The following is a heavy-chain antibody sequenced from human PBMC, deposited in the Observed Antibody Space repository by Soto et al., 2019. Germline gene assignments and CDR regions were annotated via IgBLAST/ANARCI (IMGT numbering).Heavy chain of an antibody. J-gene: IGHJ6*03. D-gene: IGHD6-13*01. CDR3: ARTRPRHIAAAVGGDYYYYYMDV. CDR1: GYTFTSYG. CDR2: ISAYNGNT. V-gene: IGHV1-18*01. Sequence: ASVKVSCKASGYTFTSYGISWVRQAPGQGLEWMGWISAYNGNTNYAQKLQGRVTMTTDTSTSTAYMELRSLRSDDTAVYYCARTRPRHIAAAVGGDYYYYYMDVWGKGTTVTVSS.